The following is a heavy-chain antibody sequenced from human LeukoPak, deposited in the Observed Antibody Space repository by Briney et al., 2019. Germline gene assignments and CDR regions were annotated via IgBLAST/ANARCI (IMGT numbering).Heavy chain of an antibody. Sequence: GGSLRLSCAASGFTFSSYGMHWVRQAPGKGLEWVAFIRYDGSNKYYADSVKGRFTISRDNSKNTLSLQMNSLRAEDTAVYYCAKAPGCSSTSCPRPHFNYWGQGTLVTVSS. CDR1: GFTFSSYG. CDR3: AKAPGCSSTSCPRPHFNY. V-gene: IGHV3-30*02. J-gene: IGHJ4*02. CDR2: IRYDGSNK. D-gene: IGHD2-2*01.